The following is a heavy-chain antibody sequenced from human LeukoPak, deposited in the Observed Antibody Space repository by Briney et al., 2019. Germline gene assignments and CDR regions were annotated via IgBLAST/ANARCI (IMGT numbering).Heavy chain of an antibody. Sequence: SETLSLTCTVSGGSISSYYWSWIRQPPGKGLEWIGYIYYSGSTNYNPSLKSRVTISVDTSKNQFSLKLSSVTAADTAVYYCARGVKIEYSSSSRNWFFDLWGRGTLVTVSS. D-gene: IGHD6-6*01. V-gene: IGHV4-59*08. CDR3: ARGVKIEYSSSSRNWFFDL. CDR2: IYYSGST. J-gene: IGHJ2*01. CDR1: GGSISSYY.